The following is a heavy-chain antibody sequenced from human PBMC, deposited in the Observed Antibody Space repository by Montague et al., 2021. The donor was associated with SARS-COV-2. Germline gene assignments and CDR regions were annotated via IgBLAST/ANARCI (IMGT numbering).Heavy chain of an antibody. Sequence: SLRLSCAPSGFTFSHYATHWVRQAPGKGLEWVSVISYDGRHKYYADSVKGRFTISRDNSKNTLYLQMNSLRAEDTAVYYCASDLDYIDTSGYFFDFCGQGTLVTVSS. CDR1: GFTFSHYA. CDR3: ASDLDYIDTSGYFFDF. D-gene: IGHD3-22*01. CDR2: ISYDGRHK. J-gene: IGHJ4*02. V-gene: IGHV3-30*04.